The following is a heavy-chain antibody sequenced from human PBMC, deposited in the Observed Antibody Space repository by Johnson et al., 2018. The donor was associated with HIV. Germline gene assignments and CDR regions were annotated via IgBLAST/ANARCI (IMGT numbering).Heavy chain of an antibody. CDR3: ARDRQSGGGDADAFDI. J-gene: IGHJ3*02. D-gene: IGHD1-26*01. V-gene: IGHV3-66*01. CDR1: GFTVSNKY. Sequence: VQLVESGGGVVQPGRSLRLSCAASGFTVSNKYMTWVRQSPWKGLEWVSVIYSGGYTYYADSVKGRFTISRDNSKNTVYLQMHSLRAEDTAVYYCARDRQSGGGDADAFDIWGQGTMVIVSS. CDR2: IYSGGYT.